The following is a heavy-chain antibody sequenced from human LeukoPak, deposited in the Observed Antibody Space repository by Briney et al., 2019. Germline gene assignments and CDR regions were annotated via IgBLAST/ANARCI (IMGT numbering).Heavy chain of an antibody. J-gene: IGHJ4*02. CDR3: AKDSWASSSWFRRDMGWPDY. CDR2: ISGSGGSK. Sequence: GGSLRLSCAASGFTFSGYAVSWVRQAPGKGLEWVSSISGSGGSKHYADSVKGRFTISRDISKNTLSLQMNSLRAEDTAVYYCAKDSWASSSWFRRDMGWPDYWGQGTLVTVSS. D-gene: IGHD6-13*01. V-gene: IGHV3-23*01. CDR1: GFTFSGYA.